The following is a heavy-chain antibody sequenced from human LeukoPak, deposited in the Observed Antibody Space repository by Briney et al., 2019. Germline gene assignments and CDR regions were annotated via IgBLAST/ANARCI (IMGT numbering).Heavy chain of an antibody. V-gene: IGHV4-59*08. CDR3: AGHHPRNTVDF. CDR1: GGSISSYY. Sequence: SETLSLTCTVSGGSISSYYWSWIRQPPGKGLEWIAYISDIGSINYNPSLKSRVIISLDTSKNQFSLKLSSVTAADTAVYYCAGHHPRNTVDFWGQGTLVTVSS. D-gene: IGHD2-8*02. J-gene: IGHJ4*02. CDR2: ISDIGSI.